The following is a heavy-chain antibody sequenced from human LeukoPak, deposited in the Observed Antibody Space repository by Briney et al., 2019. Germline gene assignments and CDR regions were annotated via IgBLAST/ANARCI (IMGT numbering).Heavy chain of an antibody. D-gene: IGHD2-15*01. J-gene: IGHJ3*02. CDR1: GGTFSSYA. CDR2: IIPILGIA. Sequence: ASVKVSCKASGGTFSSYAISWVRQAPGQGLEWMGRIIPILGIANYAQKFQGRVTITADKSTSTAYMELSSLRSEDTAVYYCARGPPTYIVMVVAATRWDDAFDIWGQGTMVTLSS. CDR3: ARGPPTYIVMVVAATRWDDAFDI. V-gene: IGHV1-69*04.